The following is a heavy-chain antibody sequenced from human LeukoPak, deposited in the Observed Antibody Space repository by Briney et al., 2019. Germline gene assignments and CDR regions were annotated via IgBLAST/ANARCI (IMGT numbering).Heavy chain of an antibody. J-gene: IGHJ6*02. CDR1: GFTFSSYS. Sequence: PGGPLRLSCAASGFTFSSYSMNWVRQAPGKGLEWVSSISSSSSYIYYADSVKGRFTISRDNAKNSLYLQMNSLRAEDTAVYYCARDLSPVSGMDVWGQGTTVTVSS. CDR3: ARDLSPVSGMDV. D-gene: IGHD3-16*02. V-gene: IGHV3-21*01. CDR2: ISSSSSYI.